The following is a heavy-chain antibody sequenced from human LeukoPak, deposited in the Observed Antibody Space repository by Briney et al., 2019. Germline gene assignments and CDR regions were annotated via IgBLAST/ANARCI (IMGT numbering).Heavy chain of an antibody. D-gene: IGHD2-2*01. CDR2: ITTTSTYI. Sequence: GGSLRLSCAASGFSLSSYDMNWVRQAPGKGLEWISSITTTSTYIYYRYSVKGRFTISRDNARNSLYLQMNGLRAEDTAVYYCARADCFSSTCYLRSSWFDPWGQGTLVTVSS. CDR1: GFSLSSYD. CDR3: ARADCFSSTCYLRSSWFDP. J-gene: IGHJ5*02. V-gene: IGHV3-21*01.